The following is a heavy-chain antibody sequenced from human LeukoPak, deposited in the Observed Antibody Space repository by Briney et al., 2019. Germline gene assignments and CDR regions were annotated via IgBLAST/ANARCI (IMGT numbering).Heavy chain of an antibody. Sequence: SETLSLTCAVYGGSFSGYYWSWIRQPPGKGLEWIGEINHSGSTNYNPSLKSRVTISVDTSKNQFSLKLSSVTAADTAVYYCARGAVAGSQDFDYWGQGTLVTVSS. V-gene: IGHV4-34*01. J-gene: IGHJ4*02. CDR3: ARGAVAGSQDFDY. CDR1: GGSFSGYY. D-gene: IGHD6-19*01. CDR2: INHSGST.